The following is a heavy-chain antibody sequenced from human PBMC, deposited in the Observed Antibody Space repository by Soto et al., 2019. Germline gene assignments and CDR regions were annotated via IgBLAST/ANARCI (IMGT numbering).Heavy chain of an antibody. D-gene: IGHD6-6*01. CDR3: ATETAADSRSDLFDY. V-gene: IGHV3-23*01. Sequence: EVQLLESGGGLVQPGGSLRLSCAASGFTFSSYAMSWVRQAPGKGLEWVSAISGSGGSTYYADSVKGRFTIPRDNSKNALYVKMSSLRAEDTAVYYCATETAADSRSDLFDYWGQGTLVTVSS. CDR1: GFTFSSYA. J-gene: IGHJ4*02. CDR2: ISGSGGST.